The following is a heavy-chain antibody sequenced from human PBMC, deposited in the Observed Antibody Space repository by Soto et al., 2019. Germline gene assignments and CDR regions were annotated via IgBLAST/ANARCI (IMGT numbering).Heavy chain of an antibody. CDR3: AKGRSSWVEYGLDV. J-gene: IGHJ6*02. CDR1: GFSFDDYA. CDR2: IDWNGETT. Sequence: EVQLVESGGGLVQPGRSLRLSCAGSGFSFDDYAMHWVRQAPGKGLEWVSSIDWNGETTDYADSVKGRFKISRDNAKKSLYLQMNSLRPEDTALYYCAKGRSSWVEYGLDVWGHGTTVTVCS. V-gene: IGHV3-9*01.